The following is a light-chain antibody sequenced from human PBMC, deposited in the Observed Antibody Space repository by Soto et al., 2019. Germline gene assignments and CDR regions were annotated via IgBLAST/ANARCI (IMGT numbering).Light chain of an antibody. V-gene: IGKV3-15*01. CDR1: QSIDIN. Sequence: DIVMTQSPATLSVSPGERATLSCRASQSIDINLAWYQQKPGQAPRLLISGASTRATGIPSRFSGSGSGTEFTLTISSLQSEDFAVYYCQHYSVWPYTFGQGTKLDIK. CDR3: QHYSVWPYT. J-gene: IGKJ2*01. CDR2: GAS.